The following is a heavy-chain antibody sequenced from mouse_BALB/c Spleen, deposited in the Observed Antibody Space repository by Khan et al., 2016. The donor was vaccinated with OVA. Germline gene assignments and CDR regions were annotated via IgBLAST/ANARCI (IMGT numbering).Heavy chain of an antibody. CDR3: ARTARIKY. CDR1: GYSITSGYG. D-gene: IGHD1-2*01. Sequence: EVKLLESGPGLVTPSQSLSLTCTVTGYSITSGYGWNWIRQFPGNKLEWMGYISYSGSTNYNPSLKSRISITRDTSKNQFFLQLNSVTTEDTATYYWARTARIKYWGQGTTLTVSS. J-gene: IGHJ2*01. CDR2: ISYSGST. V-gene: IGHV3-2*02.